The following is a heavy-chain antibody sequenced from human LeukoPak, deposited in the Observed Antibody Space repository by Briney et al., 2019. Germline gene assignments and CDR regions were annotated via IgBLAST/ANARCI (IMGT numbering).Heavy chain of an antibody. V-gene: IGHV3-23*01. D-gene: IGHD3-22*01. CDR2: ISGSGGST. J-gene: IGHJ4*02. Sequence: GGSLRLSCAASGFTFSSYAMSWVRQAPGKGLEWVSAISGSGGSTYYADSVKGRFTISRDNSKNTLYLQMNSLRAEDTAVYYCAKGGYYYDSSGYYFWGQGTLVTVSS. CDR3: AKGGYYYDSSGYYF. CDR1: GFTFSSYA.